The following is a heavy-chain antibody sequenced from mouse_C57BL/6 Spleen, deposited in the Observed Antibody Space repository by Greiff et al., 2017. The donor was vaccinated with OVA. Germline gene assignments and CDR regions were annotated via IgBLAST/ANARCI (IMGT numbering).Heavy chain of an antibody. V-gene: IGHV1-50*01. CDR3: AIRDWFAY. J-gene: IGHJ3*01. CDR2: IDPSDSYT. D-gene: IGHD3-3*01. Sequence: QVQLQQSGAELVKPGASVKLSCKASGYTFTSYWMQWVKQRPGQGLEWIGEIDPSDSYTNYNQKFKGKATLTVDTSSSTAYMQLSSLTSEDSAVYYCAIRDWFAYWGQGTLVTVSA. CDR1: GYTFTSYW.